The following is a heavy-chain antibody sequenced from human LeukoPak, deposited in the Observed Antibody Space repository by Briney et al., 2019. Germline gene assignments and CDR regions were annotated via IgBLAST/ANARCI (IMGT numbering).Heavy chain of an antibody. CDR3: ARLAPLTYYYDSSGYSTPQYYFDY. J-gene: IGHJ4*02. Sequence: PSETLSLTCTVSGASISSSNYYWGWIRQPPGKGPEWIGSIHYSGSTYYNPSLTSRVTISVDTSKNQFSLKLSSVTAADTAVYYCARLAPLTYYYDSSGYSTPQYYFDYWGQGTLVTVSS. D-gene: IGHD3-22*01. CDR2: IHYSGST. CDR1: GASISSSNYY. V-gene: IGHV4-39*07.